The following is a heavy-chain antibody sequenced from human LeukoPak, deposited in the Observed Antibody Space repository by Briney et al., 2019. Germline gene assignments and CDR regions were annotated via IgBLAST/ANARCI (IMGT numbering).Heavy chain of an antibody. CDR1: GFTFSRYA. V-gene: IGHV3-21*01. CDR2: ISTGGDNK. J-gene: IGHJ6*02. Sequence: TGGSLRLSCAASGFTFSRYAMNWVRQAPGKGLEWVSYISTGGDNKFYADSLKGRFTVSRDNAKNSLFLQMDSLRAEDTAVYYCARSFCTSATCSKGHYYYVMGVWGQGTTVTVSS. CDR3: ARSFCTSATCSKGHYYYVMGV. D-gene: IGHD2-8*01.